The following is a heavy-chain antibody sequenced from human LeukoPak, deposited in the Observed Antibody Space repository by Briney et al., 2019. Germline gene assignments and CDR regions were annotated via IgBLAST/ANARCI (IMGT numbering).Heavy chain of an antibody. CDR2: IMPILDIV. D-gene: IGHD3-3*01. V-gene: IGHV1-69*04. CDR3: AKEGIFGVIIIPLLFDY. Sequence: SVKVSCKASGGTFSNFAISWVRQAPGQGLEWMGRIMPILDIVNLAQMFQGRVTITADKSTTTAYMGLNSLRSDDTAVYYCAKEGIFGVIIIPLLFDYWGQGTLVTVSS. CDR1: GGTFSNFA. J-gene: IGHJ4*02.